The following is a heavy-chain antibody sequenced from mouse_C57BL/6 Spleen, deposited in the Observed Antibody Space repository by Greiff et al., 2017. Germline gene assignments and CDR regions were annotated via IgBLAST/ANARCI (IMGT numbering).Heavy chain of an antibody. CDR2: IYPGSGST. V-gene: IGHV1-55*01. J-gene: IGHJ1*03. CDR1: GYTFTSYW. CDR3: ARTILYDGYYGGYFDV. Sequence: VQLQQPGAELVKPGASVKMSCKASGYTFTSYWITWVKQRPGQGLEWIGDIYPGSGSTNYNEKFKSKATLTVDTSSSTAYMQLSSLTSEDSAVYYCARTILYDGYYGGYFDVWGTGTTVTVSS. D-gene: IGHD2-3*01.